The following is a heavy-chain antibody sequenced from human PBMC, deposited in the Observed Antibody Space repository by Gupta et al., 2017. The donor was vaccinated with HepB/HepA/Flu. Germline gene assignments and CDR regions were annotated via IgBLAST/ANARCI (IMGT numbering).Heavy chain of an antibody. J-gene: IGHJ2*01. Sequence: EVQLLESGGGLVQPGGSLRLSCAASGFTFNNYDMSWVRQAPGKGLEWVSSSGGSGGTTYADSLKGRFIISRDNSKNTLYLQMNSLRAEDTAVYYCAKAYTHWYHDLWGRGTLVTVSS. V-gene: IGHV3-23*01. D-gene: IGHD4-4*01. CDR2: SGGSGGT. CDR1: GFTFNNYD. CDR3: AKAYTHWYHDL.